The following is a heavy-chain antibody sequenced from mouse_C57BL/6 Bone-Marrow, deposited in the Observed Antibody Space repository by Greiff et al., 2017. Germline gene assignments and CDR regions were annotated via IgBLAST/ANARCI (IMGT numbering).Heavy chain of an antibody. D-gene: IGHD1-1*01. CDR2: IDPETGGT. V-gene: IGHV1-15*01. Sequence: VQLQQSGAELVRPGASVTLSCKASGYTFTDYEMHWVKQTPVHGLEWIGAIDPETGGTAYTQKFKGKAILTADKSSSTAYMELRSLTSEDSAVYYCTPGSTLHFPYWYFDVWGTGTTVTVSS. CDR3: TPGSTLHFPYWYFDV. J-gene: IGHJ1*03. CDR1: GYTFTDYE.